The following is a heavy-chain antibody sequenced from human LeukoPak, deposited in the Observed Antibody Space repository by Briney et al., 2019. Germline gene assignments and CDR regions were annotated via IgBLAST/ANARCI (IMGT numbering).Heavy chain of an antibody. CDR2: ISSSSSTI. CDR3: AREGDGHWRQYYFDY. J-gene: IGHJ4*02. Sequence: GGSLRLSCAASGFTFSSYSMNWVRQAPGKGLEWVSYISSSSSTIYYADSVKGRFTISRDNAKNSLYLQMNSLRAEDTAVYYCAREGDGHWRQYYFDYWGQGTLVTVSS. V-gene: IGHV3-48*01. CDR1: GFTFSSYS. D-gene: IGHD3-3*01.